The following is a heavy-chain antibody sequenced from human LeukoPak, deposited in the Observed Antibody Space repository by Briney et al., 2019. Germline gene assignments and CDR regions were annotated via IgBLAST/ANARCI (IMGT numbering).Heavy chain of an antibody. CDR1: GYTFTGYY. CDR3: AREVRAARCQAAAGY. Sequence: VASVKVSCKASGYTFTGYYMHWVRQAPGQGLEWMGWINPNSGGTSYAQKFQGRVTMTRDTSISTAYMELSRLRSDDTAVYYCAREVRAARCQAAAGYWGQGTLVTVSS. D-gene: IGHD6-6*01. CDR2: INPNSGGT. J-gene: IGHJ4*02. V-gene: IGHV1-2*02.